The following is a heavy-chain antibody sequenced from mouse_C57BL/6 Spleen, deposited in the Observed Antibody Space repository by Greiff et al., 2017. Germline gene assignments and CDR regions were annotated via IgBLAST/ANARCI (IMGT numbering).Heavy chain of an antibody. D-gene: IGHD2-3*01. J-gene: IGHJ4*01. CDR1: GFNIKDYD. CDR3: ASEGVYYGYYRDY. Sequence: EVHLVESVAELVKPGASVKLSCTASGFNIKDYDMNWVKQRTEQGLEWVGRIDPEDGETKYAPKFKGMATITADTSSNTAYLQLSRLTSEDTAVYCCASEGVYYGYYRDYWGQGTSVTVSS. V-gene: IGHV14-2*01. CDR2: IDPEDGET.